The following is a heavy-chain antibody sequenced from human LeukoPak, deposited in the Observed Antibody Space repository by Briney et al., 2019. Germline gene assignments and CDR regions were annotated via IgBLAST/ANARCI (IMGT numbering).Heavy chain of an antibody. CDR2: IIPIFGAA. Sequence: SVKVSCKASGYTFTSYYMHWVRQAPGQGLEWMGWIIPIFGAANYAQKFQGRVTITADKSTSTAYMELSSLRSEDTAVYYCAASDTAMVTYGVDYWGQGTLVTVSS. V-gene: IGHV1-69*06. CDR1: GYTFTSYY. CDR3: AASDTAMVTYGVDY. J-gene: IGHJ4*02. D-gene: IGHD5-18*01.